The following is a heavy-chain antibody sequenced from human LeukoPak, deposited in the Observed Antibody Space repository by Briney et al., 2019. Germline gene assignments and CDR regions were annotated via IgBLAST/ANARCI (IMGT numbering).Heavy chain of an antibody. D-gene: IGHD5-18*01. CDR2: IIPILGIA. CDR1: GGTFISYA. CDR3: ARERADVDTAMVSFNY. J-gene: IGHJ4*02. Sequence: ASVKVSCKASGGTFISYAISWVRQAPGQGLEWMGRIIPILGIANYAQKFQGRVTITADKSTSTAYMELSSLRSEDTAVYYCARERADVDTAMVSFNYWGQGTLVTVSS. V-gene: IGHV1-69*04.